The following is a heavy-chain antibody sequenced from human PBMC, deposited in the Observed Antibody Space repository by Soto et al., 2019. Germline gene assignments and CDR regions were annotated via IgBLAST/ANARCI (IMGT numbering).Heavy chain of an antibody. CDR3: AREGDYYGDYAWEDHGLDY. D-gene: IGHD4-17*01. Sequence: GGSLRLSCAASGFTFSDYYMSWIRQAPGKGLEWVSYISSSGSTIYYADSVKGRFTISRDNAKNSLYLQMNSLRAEDTAVYYCAREGDYYGDYAWEDHGLDYWGQGTLVTVSS. J-gene: IGHJ4*02. V-gene: IGHV3-11*01. CDR2: ISSSGSTI. CDR1: GFTFSDYY.